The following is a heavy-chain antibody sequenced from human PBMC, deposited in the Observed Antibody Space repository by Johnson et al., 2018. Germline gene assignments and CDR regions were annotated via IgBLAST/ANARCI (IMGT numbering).Heavy chain of an antibody. CDR3: AGSYYYYGMDV. J-gene: IGHJ6*02. V-gene: IGHV4-59*01. Sequence: QVQLQESGPGLVKPSETLSLTCTVSGGSISSYYWSWIRQPPGKGLEWIGYIYHSGSTNYNPSLKSRVTISVDTSKNQFSLQLTSVTAADTAVFDCAGSYYYYGMDVWGQGTTVTVSS. D-gene: IGHD1-26*01. CDR1: GGSISSYY. CDR2: IYHSGST.